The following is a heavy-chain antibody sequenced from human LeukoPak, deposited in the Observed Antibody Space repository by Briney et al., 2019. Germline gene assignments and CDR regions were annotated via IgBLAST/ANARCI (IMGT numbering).Heavy chain of an antibody. CDR3: ARDRYDSSGYYSKGFDP. D-gene: IGHD3-22*01. V-gene: IGHV3-11*05. CDR1: GFTFSDYY. J-gene: IGHJ5*02. Sequence: GGSLRLSCAASGFTFSDYYMSWIRQVPGKGLEWVSYISSGGTYTIYADSVRGRFTISRDDAKNSLFLQMNSLRAGDTAVYYCARDRYDSSGYYSKGFDPWGQGTLVTVSS. CDR2: ISSGGTYT.